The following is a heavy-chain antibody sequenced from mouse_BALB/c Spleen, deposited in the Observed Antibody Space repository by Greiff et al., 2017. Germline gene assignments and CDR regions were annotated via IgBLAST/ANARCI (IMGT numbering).Heavy chain of an antibody. J-gene: IGHJ4*01. D-gene: IGHD2-3*01. Sequence: QVTLKESGPGILQPSQTLSLTCSFSGFSLSTSGMGVSWIRQPSGKGLEWLAHIYWDDDKRYNPSLKSRLTISKDTSRNQVFLKITSVDTADTATYYCARSYDGYYVAMDYWGQGTSVTVSS. V-gene: IGHV8-12*01. CDR2: IYWDDDK. CDR1: GFSLSTSGMG. CDR3: ARSYDGYYVAMDY.